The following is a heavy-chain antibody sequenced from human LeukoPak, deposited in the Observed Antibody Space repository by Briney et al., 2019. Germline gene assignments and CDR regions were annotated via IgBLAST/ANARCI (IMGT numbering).Heavy chain of an antibody. J-gene: IGHJ5*02. CDR1: GFTFSSYA. CDR2: ISGSGGST. Sequence: PGGSLRLSCAASGFTFSSYAMSWVRQAPGKGLEWVSAISGSGGSTYYADSVKGRFTISRDNSKNTLYLQMNSLRAEDTAVYYCAKDHRDGYSSSWSYNWFDTWGQGTLVTVSS. D-gene: IGHD6-13*01. CDR3: AKDHRDGYSSSWSYNWFDT. V-gene: IGHV3-23*01.